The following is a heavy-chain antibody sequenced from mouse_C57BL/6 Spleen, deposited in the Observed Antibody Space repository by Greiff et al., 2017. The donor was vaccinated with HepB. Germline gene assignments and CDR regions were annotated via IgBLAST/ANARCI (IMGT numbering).Heavy chain of an antibody. V-gene: IGHV1-82*01. Sequence: VQLQQSGPELVKPGASVKISCKASGYAFSSSWMNWVKQRPGKGLEWIGRIYPGDGDTNYNGKFKGKATLTADKSSSTAYMQLSSLTSEDSAVYFCARKRNYDYPIYAMDYWGQGTSVTVSS. CDR3: ARKRNYDYPIYAMDY. CDR2: IYPGDGDT. D-gene: IGHD2-4*01. J-gene: IGHJ4*01. CDR1: GYAFSSSW.